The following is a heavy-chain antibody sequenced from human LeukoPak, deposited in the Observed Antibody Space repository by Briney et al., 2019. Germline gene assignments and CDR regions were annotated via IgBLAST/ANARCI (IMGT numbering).Heavy chain of an antibody. CDR3: ARNNGMDV. V-gene: IGHV3-7*03. J-gene: IGHJ6*02. CDR2: VNRDGSET. CDR1: GFALSSHW. Sequence: GGSLRLSCAASGFALSSHWMTWVRQVPGRGPEWVANVNRDGSETYYLDSVKGRFTISKDNAKNSLYLQMNSLGAEDTALYHCARNNGMDVWGQGTTVIVSS.